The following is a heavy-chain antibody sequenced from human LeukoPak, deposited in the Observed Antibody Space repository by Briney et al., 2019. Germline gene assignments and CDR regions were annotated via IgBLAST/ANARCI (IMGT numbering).Heavy chain of an antibody. J-gene: IGHJ5*02. CDR1: GFTFRTYW. CDR3: AKGISSFVFRNFFGP. Sequence: GGSLRLSCTASGFTFRTYWMHWVRQAPGKGLVWVSRINTDGSSTTYADSVKGRFTISRDNANNSLFLQMNSLRPEDTALYFCAKGISSFVFRNFFGPWGQGTPVTVSS. V-gene: IGHV3-74*01. D-gene: IGHD2-2*01. CDR2: INTDGSST.